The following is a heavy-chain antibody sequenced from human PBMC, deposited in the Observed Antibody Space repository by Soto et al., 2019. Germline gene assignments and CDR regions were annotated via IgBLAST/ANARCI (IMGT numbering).Heavy chain of an antibody. CDR1: GYTFTSYG. CDR3: ASEIAVDCTDDAFDI. D-gene: IGHD2-8*01. J-gene: IGHJ3*02. Sequence: QVQLVQSGAEVKKPGASVKVSCKASGYTFTSYGISWVRQAPGQGLEWMGWISAYNGNTNYAQKLQGRVTMTTDTSTSTAYMELRSLRADDTAVYYCASEIAVDCTDDAFDIWGQGTMVTVSS. CDR2: ISAYNGNT. V-gene: IGHV1-18*04.